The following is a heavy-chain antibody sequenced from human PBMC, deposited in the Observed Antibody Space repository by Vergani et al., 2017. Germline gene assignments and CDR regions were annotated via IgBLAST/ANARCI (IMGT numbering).Heavy chain of an antibody. J-gene: IGHJ5*02. CDR2: ISYDGSNK. V-gene: IGHV3-30-3*01. Sequence: QVQLVESGGGVVQPGRSLRLSCGASGFTFSSYAMHWVRQAPGKGLEWVAVISYDGSNKYYADSVKGRFTISRDNSKNTLYLQMNSLRAEDTAVYYCARERVFTIVGVVSAHWFDPWGQGTLVTVSS. CDR3: ARERVFTIVGVVSAHWFDP. CDR1: GFTFSSYA. D-gene: IGHD3-3*01.